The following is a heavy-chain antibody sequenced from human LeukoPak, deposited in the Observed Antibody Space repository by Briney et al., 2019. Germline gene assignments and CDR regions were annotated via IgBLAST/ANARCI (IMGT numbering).Heavy chain of an antibody. J-gene: IGHJ4*02. CDR3: ARGSTAMAKEGIETDY. V-gene: IGHV3-53*01. Sequence: SGGSLRLSCAASGFTVSSNYMSWVRQAPGKGLEWVSVIYSGGSTYYADSVKGRFTISRDNSKNTLYLQMNSLRAEDTAVYYCARGSTAMAKEGIETDYWGQGTLVTVSS. CDR1: GFTVSSNY. D-gene: IGHD5-18*01. CDR2: IYSGGST.